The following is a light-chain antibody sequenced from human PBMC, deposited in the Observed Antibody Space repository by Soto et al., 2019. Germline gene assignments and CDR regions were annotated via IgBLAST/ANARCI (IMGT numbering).Light chain of an antibody. CDR2: GAS. CDR1: QSVSNN. CDR3: QQYNNWWM. V-gene: IGKV3-15*01. J-gene: IGKJ1*01. Sequence: EIVMTQSPATLSASPGERATLSCRASQSVSNNLAWYHQKPGQAPRLLIYGASTRATGIPAWFSGSGSGTEFTLTISRLQPENFSVYYFQQYNNWWMFGQGTNVEIK.